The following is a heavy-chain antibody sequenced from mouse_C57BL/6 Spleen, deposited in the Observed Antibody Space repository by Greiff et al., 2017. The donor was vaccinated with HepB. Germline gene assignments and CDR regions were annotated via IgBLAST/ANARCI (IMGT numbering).Heavy chain of an antibody. CDR1: GYTFTSYW. J-gene: IGHJ4*01. CDR2: IDPSDSYT. D-gene: IGHD2-5*01. V-gene: IGHV1-50*01. CDR3: ARGGSNYVYAMDY. Sequence: VQLQQPGAELVKPGASVKLSCKASGYTFTSYWMQWVKQRPGQGLEWIGEIDPSDSYTNYNQKFKGKATLTVDTSSSTAYMQLSSLTSEDSAVYYCARGGSNYVYAMDYWGQGTSVTVSS.